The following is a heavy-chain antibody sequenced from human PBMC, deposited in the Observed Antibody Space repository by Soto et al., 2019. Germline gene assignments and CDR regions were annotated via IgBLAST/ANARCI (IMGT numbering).Heavy chain of an antibody. CDR3: AIAARQAYYYYGMDV. D-gene: IGHD6-6*01. Sequence: GSLRLSCAASGFTFSSYGMNWVRQAPGKGLEWVSYISSSGSTIYYADSVKGRFTISRDNAKNSLYLQMNSLRAEDTAVYYCAIAARQAYYYYGMDVWGQGTTVTVSS. CDR1: GFTFSSYG. V-gene: IGHV3-48*03. CDR2: ISSSGSTI. J-gene: IGHJ6*02.